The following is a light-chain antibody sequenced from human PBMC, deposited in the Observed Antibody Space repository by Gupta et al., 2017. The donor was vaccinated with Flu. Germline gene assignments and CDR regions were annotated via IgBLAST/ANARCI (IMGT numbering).Light chain of an antibody. J-gene: IGLJ3*02. V-gene: IGLV2-14*01. CDR3: SYSKTNSALWV. Sequence: SALTQPASVSGFPGPSITISCTGTSSEIGGYNHVSWYQPHPAKAPKLLIYEVSYRPSGFSTRFSCYTSGSNASPRTMGLQAEEEADDYCSYSKTNSALWVFGAGTKLTVL. CDR1: SSEIGGYNH. CDR2: EVS.